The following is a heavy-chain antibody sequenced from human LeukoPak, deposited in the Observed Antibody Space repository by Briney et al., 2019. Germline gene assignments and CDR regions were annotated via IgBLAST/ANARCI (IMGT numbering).Heavy chain of an antibody. CDR2: IDPSDSYT. CDR1: GYSFTSYW. CDR3: ARHCSSTSCPAPYYYYGMDV. Sequence: GESLKISCKGSGYSFTSYWISWVRQMPGKGLEWMGRIDPSDSYTNYSPSFQGHVTISADKSISTAYLQWSSLKASDTAMCYCARHCSSTSCPAPYYYYGMDVWGQGTTVTVSS. D-gene: IGHD2-2*01. V-gene: IGHV5-10-1*01. J-gene: IGHJ6*02.